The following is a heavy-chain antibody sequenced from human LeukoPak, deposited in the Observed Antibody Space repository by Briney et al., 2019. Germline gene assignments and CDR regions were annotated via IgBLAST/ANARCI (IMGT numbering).Heavy chain of an antibody. Sequence: GRSLRLSCAASGFTFSSYAMHWVRQAPGKGLEWVAVISYDGSNKYYADSVKGRFTISRDNSKNTLYLQMNSLRAEDTAVYYCAKWGLYGNNDAFDIWGQGTMVTVSS. CDR2: ISYDGSNK. D-gene: IGHD4-17*01. CDR1: GFTFSSYA. V-gene: IGHV3-30*04. CDR3: AKWGLYGNNDAFDI. J-gene: IGHJ3*02.